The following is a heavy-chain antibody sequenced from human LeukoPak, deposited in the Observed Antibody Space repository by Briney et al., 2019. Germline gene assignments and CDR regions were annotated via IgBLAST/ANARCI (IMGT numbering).Heavy chain of an antibody. CDR3: ATKYFDSSGYYGY. Sequence: GGSLRLSCAASGFTFSSYAMIWFRQAPGKGLEGVSGICDSGGSTDYADSVKGRFTISRDNSKNTLYLQMNSLRAEDTAVYYCATKYFDSSGYYGYWGQGTLVTVSS. CDR1: GFTFSSYA. CDR2: ICDSGGST. J-gene: IGHJ4*02. D-gene: IGHD3-22*01. V-gene: IGHV3-23*01.